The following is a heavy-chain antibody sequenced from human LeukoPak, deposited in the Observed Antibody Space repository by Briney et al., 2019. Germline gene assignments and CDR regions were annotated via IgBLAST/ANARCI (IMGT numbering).Heavy chain of an antibody. CDR1: GFTFSSYW. Sequence: GGSLRLSCAASGFTFSSYWMSWVRQAPGKGLEWVANIKQDGSEKYYVDSVKGRFTISRDNAKNSLYLQMNSLRAEDTAVYYCARDVGEQLWLIVGYYYYGMDVWGQGTTVTVSS. V-gene: IGHV3-7*01. CDR3: ARDVGEQLWLIVGYYYYGMDV. D-gene: IGHD5-18*01. J-gene: IGHJ6*02. CDR2: IKQDGSEK.